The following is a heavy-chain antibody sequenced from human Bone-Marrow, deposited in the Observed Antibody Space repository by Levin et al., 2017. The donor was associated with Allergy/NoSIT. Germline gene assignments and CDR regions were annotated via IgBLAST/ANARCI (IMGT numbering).Heavy chain of an antibody. Sequence: GGSLRLSCAASGFTVRFNYMTWVRLAPGKGLEWVALSYTTGTTNYADSVKGRFLISRDNSKDTLYLQMNSLRPEDTAIYYCARLNRAIDYWGQGTQVTVPS. CDR2: SYTTGTT. CDR3: ARLNRAIDY. D-gene: IGHD1/OR15-1a*01. J-gene: IGHJ4*02. V-gene: IGHV3-53*05. CDR1: GFTVRFNY.